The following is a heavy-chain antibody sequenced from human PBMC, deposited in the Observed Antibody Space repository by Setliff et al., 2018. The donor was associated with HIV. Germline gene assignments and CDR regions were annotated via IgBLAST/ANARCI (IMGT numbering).Heavy chain of an antibody. V-gene: IGHV3-49*04. J-gene: IGHJ4*02. CDR2: IRSKAYGGTT. CDR3: TTGRTVAGFDY. Sequence: GGSLRLSCTASGFTFGDYAMSWVRQAPGKGLEWVGFIRSKAYGGTTEYAASVKGRFTISRDDSKSIAYLQMNSLKTEDTAVYYCTTGRTVAGFDYWGQGTLVTVSS. D-gene: IGHD6-19*01. CDR1: GFTFGDYA.